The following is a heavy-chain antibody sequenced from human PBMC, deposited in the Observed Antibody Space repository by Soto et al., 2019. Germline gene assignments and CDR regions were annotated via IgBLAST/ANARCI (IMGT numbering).Heavy chain of an antibody. Sequence: QVQLVQSGSEVRKPGASVKVSCQASGYTFTALYMNWVRQAPGQGLEWMGWVNPNTGLTKYAQKFQGRVIMTRDTSINTAYMELSGLTSDDTAVYYCTTLRLDPCGPGTLGTVSS. J-gene: IGHJ5*02. V-gene: IGHV1-2*02. CDR2: VNPNTGLT. CDR1: GYTFTALY. D-gene: IGHD3-9*01. CDR3: TTLRLDP.